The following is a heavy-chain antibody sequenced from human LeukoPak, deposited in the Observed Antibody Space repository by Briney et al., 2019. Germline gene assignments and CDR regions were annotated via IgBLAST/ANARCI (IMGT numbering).Heavy chain of an antibody. V-gene: IGHV3-30*03. CDR3: TTVTVCTGSSCPGAFDY. CDR2: MSYDGSNK. J-gene: IGHJ4*02. D-gene: IGHD2-15*01. Sequence: GGSLRLSCAASEFTFSSYGMHWVRQAPGKGLEWVAVMSYDGSNKYYADSVKGRFTISRDNSKNTLYPQMNSLKTEDTAVYFCTTVTVCTGSSCPGAFDYWGQGTLVTVSS. CDR1: EFTFSSYG.